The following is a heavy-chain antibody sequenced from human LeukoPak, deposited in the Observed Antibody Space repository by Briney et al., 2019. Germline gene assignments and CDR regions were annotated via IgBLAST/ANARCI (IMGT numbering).Heavy chain of an antibody. Sequence: GGSLRLSCAASGFTFSSYAMHWVRQAPGKGLEWVAVISYDRSNKYYADSVKGRFTISRDNSKNTLYLQMNSLRAEDTAVHYCARGCSSCPVDYWGQGTLVTVSS. CDR3: ARGCSSCPVDY. D-gene: IGHD2-15*01. V-gene: IGHV3-30-3*01. CDR2: ISYDRSNK. CDR1: GFTFSSYA. J-gene: IGHJ4*02.